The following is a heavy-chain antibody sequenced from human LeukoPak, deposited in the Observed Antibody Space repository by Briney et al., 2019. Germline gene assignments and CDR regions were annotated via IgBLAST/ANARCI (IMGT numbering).Heavy chain of an antibody. J-gene: IGHJ4*02. CDR2: ISSSGSTI. Sequence: PGGSLRPSCAASGFTFSDYYMSWIRQAPGKGLEWVSYISSSGSTIYYADSVKGRFTISRDNAKNSLYLQMNSLRAEDTAVYYCAREGYCSSTSCYSDAADYWGQGTLVTVSS. CDR3: AREGYCSSTSCYSDAADY. V-gene: IGHV3-11*04. D-gene: IGHD2-2*02. CDR1: GFTFSDYY.